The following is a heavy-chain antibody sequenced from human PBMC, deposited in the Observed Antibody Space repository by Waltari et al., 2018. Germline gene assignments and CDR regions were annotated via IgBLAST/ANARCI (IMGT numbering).Heavy chain of an antibody. Sequence: QLQLQESGSGLVKPSQTLSLTCAVSGGSISSGGYSWSWIRQPPGKGLEWIGYIYHSGSTYDNPSLKSRVTISVDRSKNQFSLKLSSVTAADTAVYYGASTFGYYYYMDVWGKGTTVTVSS. CDR3: ASTFGYYYYMDV. CDR2: IYHSGST. CDR1: GGSISSGGYS. V-gene: IGHV4-30-2*01. D-gene: IGHD3-3*01. J-gene: IGHJ6*03.